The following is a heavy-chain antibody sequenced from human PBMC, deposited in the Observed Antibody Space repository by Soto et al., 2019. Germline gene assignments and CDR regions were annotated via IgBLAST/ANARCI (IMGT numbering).Heavy chain of an antibody. CDR3: ARVDSKGAYSGYH. J-gene: IGHJ4*02. CDR1: GGTFSSYT. V-gene: IGHV1-69*02. CDR2: IIPILGIA. D-gene: IGHD5-12*01. Sequence: QVQLVQSGAEVKKPGSSVKVSCKASGGTFSSYTISWVRQAPGQGLEWMGRIIPILGIANYAQKFQGRVTITAHKSTSTAYIELSSLTSEDTAVYYCARVDSKGAYSGYHGGRGSLVTVSS.